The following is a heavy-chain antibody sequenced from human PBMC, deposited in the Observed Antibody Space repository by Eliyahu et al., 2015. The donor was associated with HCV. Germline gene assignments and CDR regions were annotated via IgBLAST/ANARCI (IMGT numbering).Heavy chain of an antibody. Sequence: EVQLLESGGGLVQPGGSLRLSCAASGFTFSSYAMRWVRQAPGKGLEWVSAISGSGGSTYYADSVKGRFTISRDNSKNTLYLQMNSLRAEDTAVYYCAKPGDDSSGYPPLGDYWGQGTLVTVSS. CDR3: AKPGDDSSGYPPLGDY. D-gene: IGHD3-22*01. CDR2: ISGSGGST. J-gene: IGHJ4*02. CDR1: GFTFSSYA. V-gene: IGHV3-23*01.